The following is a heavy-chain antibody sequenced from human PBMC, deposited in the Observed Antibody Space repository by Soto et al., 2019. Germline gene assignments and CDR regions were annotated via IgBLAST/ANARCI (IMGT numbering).Heavy chain of an antibody. D-gene: IGHD4-17*01. Sequence: GGSLRLSCAASGFTFSSYSMNWVRQAPGKGLEWVSYISSSSSTIYYADSVKGRFTISRDNAKNSLYLQMNSLRAEDTAVYYCARGQGYGDSYWGQGTLVTVSS. CDR1: GFTFSSYS. CDR3: ARGQGYGDSY. CDR2: ISSSSSTI. V-gene: IGHV3-48*01. J-gene: IGHJ4*02.